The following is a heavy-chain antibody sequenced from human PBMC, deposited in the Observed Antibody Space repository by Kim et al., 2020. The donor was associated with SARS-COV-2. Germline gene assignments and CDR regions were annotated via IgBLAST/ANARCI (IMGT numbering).Heavy chain of an antibody. D-gene: IGHD5-18*01. Sequence: ASVKVSCKASGYTFTSYGISWVRQAPGQGLEWMGWISAYNGNTNYAQKLQGRVTMTTDTSTSTAYMELRSLRSDDTAVYYCARDEFNYSYGSWYFDLWGRGTLVTVSS. CDR2: ISAYNGNT. CDR3: ARDEFNYSYGSWYFDL. J-gene: IGHJ2*01. V-gene: IGHV1-18*01. CDR1: GYTFTSYG.